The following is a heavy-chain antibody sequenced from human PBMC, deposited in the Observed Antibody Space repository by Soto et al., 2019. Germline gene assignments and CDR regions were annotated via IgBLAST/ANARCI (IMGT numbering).Heavy chain of an antibody. CDR3: AREWKQDYYYYGMDV. V-gene: IGHV4-38-2*02. CDR2: ISHSGSA. J-gene: IGHJ6*02. Sequence: PSETLSLTCAVSGYSISSGYYWGWIRQPPGKGLEWIGRISHSGSAYSNPSLKSRVAISVDTSKNQISLNLTSVTAADTAVYYCAREWKQDYYYYGMDVWGQGTTVTVSS. D-gene: IGHD1-1*01. CDR1: GYSISSGYY.